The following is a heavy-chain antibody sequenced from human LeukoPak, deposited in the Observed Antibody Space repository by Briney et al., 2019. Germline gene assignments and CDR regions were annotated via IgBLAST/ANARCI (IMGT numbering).Heavy chain of an antibody. CDR2: ISWNSGSI. V-gene: IGHV3-9*01. D-gene: IGHD3-9*01. CDR3: AKERDYDILTGYYYYYYGMDV. J-gene: IGHJ6*02. Sequence: PGRSLRLSCAASGFTFDDYAMHWVRQAPGKGLEWVSGISWNSGSIGYADSVKGRFTISRDNAKNSLYLQMNSLRAEDTAVYYCAKERDYDILTGYYYYYYGMDVWGQGTTVAVSS. CDR1: GFTFDDYA.